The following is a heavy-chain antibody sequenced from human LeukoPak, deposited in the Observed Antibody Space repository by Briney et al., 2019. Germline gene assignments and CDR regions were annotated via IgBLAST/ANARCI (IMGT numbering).Heavy chain of an antibody. Sequence: GGSLRLSCATSGFTFNTYWMTWVRQAPGKGLEWVADIKQDGSEKNYVDSVKGRFTISRDNAKNSLYLQMNNLRAEDTAVYSCARDQGTTVTSYAFDIWGKGTMVTVSS. J-gene: IGHJ3*02. CDR3: ARDQGTTVTSYAFDI. CDR2: IKQDGSEK. CDR1: GFTFNTYW. D-gene: IGHD4-17*01. V-gene: IGHV3-7*01.